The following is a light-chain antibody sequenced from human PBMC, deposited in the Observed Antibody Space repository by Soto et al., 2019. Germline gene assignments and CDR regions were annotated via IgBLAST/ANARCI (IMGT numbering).Light chain of an antibody. Sequence: QSVLTQPATVSESPGQSITISCTGTSSDVGSYNLVSWYQQHPGKAPKLMIFEGSKRPSGVSNRFSGSKSGNTASLTISGLQAEDEADYYCCSYAAGDSAVFGGGTQLTVL. CDR1: SSDVGSYNL. CDR3: CSYAAGDSAV. V-gene: IGLV2-23*01. CDR2: EGS. J-gene: IGLJ7*01.